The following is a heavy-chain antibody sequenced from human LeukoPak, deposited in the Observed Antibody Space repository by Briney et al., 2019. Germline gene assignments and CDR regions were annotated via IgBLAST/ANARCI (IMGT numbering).Heavy chain of an antibody. D-gene: IGHD6-19*01. CDR3: AKDVRIAVTWFDY. CDR1: GFTFSSYA. Sequence: GGSLRLSCAASGFTFSSYAMSWVRQAPGKGLEWVSAISGSGGSTYYADSVKGRFTISRDNSKNTLCLQMNSLRAEDTAVYYCAKDVRIAVTWFDYWGQGTLVTVSS. V-gene: IGHV3-23*01. CDR2: ISGSGGST. J-gene: IGHJ4*02.